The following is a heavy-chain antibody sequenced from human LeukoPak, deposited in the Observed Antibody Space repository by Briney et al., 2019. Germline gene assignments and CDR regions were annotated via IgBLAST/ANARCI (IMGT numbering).Heavy chain of an antibody. V-gene: IGHV4-39*01. Sequence: SETLSLTCTVSGGALSSVTYYWGWIRQPPGKGLEWIGSIYYSGSTYYNPSLKSRVTISVDTFKSQFSLRLSSVTAVVTAVYYCARRGSGYSPFDNWGQGTLVTVSS. J-gene: IGHJ4*02. D-gene: IGHD2-15*01. CDR1: GGALSSVTYY. CDR2: IYYSGST. CDR3: ARRGSGYSPFDN.